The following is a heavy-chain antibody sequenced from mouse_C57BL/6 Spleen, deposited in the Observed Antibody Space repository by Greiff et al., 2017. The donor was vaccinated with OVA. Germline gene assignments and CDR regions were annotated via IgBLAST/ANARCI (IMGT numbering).Heavy chain of an antibody. CDR3: ARDNGSYFDY. CDR2: INYDGSST. V-gene: IGHV5-16*01. Sequence: EVQVVESEGGLVQPGSSMKLSCTASGFTFSDYYMAWVRQVPEKGLEWVANINYDGSSTYYLDSLKSRFIISRDNAKNILYLQMSSLKSEDTATYYCARDNGSYFDYWGQGTTLTVSS. CDR1: GFTFSDYY. J-gene: IGHJ2*01.